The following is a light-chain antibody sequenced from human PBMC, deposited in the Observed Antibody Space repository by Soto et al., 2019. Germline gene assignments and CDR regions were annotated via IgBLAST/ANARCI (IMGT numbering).Light chain of an antibody. Sequence: QSVLSQPASVSGSPGQAITISCTGTSSDVGGFEYVSWYQHQTGKAPKLIIYDVTKRPSGVSNRFSGSKSGNTASLTISGIQAEDEGDYYCGSITRSSTSVCGTGTKLTVL. J-gene: IGLJ1*01. V-gene: IGLV2-14*01. CDR1: SSDVGGFEY. CDR2: DVT. CDR3: GSITRSSTSV.